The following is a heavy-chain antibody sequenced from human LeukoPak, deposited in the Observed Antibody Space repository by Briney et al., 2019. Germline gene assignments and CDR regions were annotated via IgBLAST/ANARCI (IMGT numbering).Heavy chain of an antibody. CDR2: IRGDGSGT. J-gene: IGHJ4*02. D-gene: IGHD3-10*01. CDR3: ENPGGFGPPFDY. V-gene: IGHV3-23*01. CDR1: GFTFSSYG. Sequence: GGSLRLSCAASGFTFSSYGMSWVRQAPGKGLEWVSSIRGDGSGTFYADSVKGRFTISRDNSKNTLYLQMNSLRVEDTALYYCENPGGFGPPFDYWGQGALVTVSS.